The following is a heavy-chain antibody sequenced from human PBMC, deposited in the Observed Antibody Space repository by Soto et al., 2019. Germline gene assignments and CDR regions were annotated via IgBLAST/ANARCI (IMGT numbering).Heavy chain of an antibody. CDR2: VNHSGST. CDR1: GASFSNYY. D-gene: IGHD1-7*01. Sequence: SETLSLTCAVYGASFSNYYWSWIRQPPGKGLESIAEVNHSGSTDHNPSLNRRVTISLDKSKNHFPRKGNSTTAADTAVYYRARGRTTMLPHDFDYWGQGAGDTVSS. V-gene: IGHV4-34*01. J-gene: IGHJ4*02. CDR3: ARGRTTMLPHDFDY.